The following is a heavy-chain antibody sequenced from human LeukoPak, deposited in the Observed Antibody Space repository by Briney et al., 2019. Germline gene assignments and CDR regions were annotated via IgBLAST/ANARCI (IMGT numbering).Heavy chain of an antibody. J-gene: IGHJ3*02. CDR3: ARDHGDYAFDI. CDR1: GFTFSSYA. V-gene: IGHV3-33*08. Sequence: GGSLRLSCAASGFTFSSYAMHWVRQAPGKGLEWVAVIWYDGSNKYYADSVKGRFTISRDNSKNTLYLQMSSLRAEDTAVYYCARDHGDYAFDIWGQGTMVTVSS. D-gene: IGHD4-17*01. CDR2: IWYDGSNK.